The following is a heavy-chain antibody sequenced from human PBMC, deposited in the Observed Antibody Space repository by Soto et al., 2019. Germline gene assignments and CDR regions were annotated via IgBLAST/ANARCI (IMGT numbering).Heavy chain of an antibody. CDR1: NGSFMGYY. CDR3: ASLNGGRFLDKGDY. CDR2: INHFGSP. V-gene: IGHV4-34*01. J-gene: IGHJ4*02. Sequence: SETLSLTCGVYNGSFMGYYWTWVRQPPGKGLEWIGEINHFGSPNYNPSLKSRVAISIDTSKHQFSLSLRSLTAADTAVYYCASLNGGRFLDKGDYWGQGILVTVSS. D-gene: IGHD3-3*01.